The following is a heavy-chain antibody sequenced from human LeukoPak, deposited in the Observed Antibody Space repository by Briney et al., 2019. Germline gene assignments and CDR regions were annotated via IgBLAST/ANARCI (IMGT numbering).Heavy chain of an antibody. CDR3: AGDWGVGPMTKSRFVP. Sequence: SETLSLTCTVSGGSISSYYWSWIRQPPGKGLEWIGYIYYSGSTNYNPSLKSRVTISVDTSKNQFSLKLSSVTAADTAVYYCAGDWGVGPMTKSRFVPWGQGTLVTVSS. CDR2: IYYSGST. J-gene: IGHJ5*02. CDR1: GGSISSYY. D-gene: IGHD3-16*01. V-gene: IGHV4-59*01.